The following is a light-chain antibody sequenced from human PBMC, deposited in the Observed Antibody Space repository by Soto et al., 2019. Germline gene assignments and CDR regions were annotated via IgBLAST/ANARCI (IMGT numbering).Light chain of an antibody. J-gene: IGKJ4*01. CDR2: GAS. Sequence: EIVLTQSPGTLSLSPGERATLSCRASQSVSSSYLAWYQQKPGQAPRLLIFGASTRATGIPDRFSGSGSGTDFTLTISGLEPEDVAVYSCQQYGSSPALTFGGGTKVEIK. V-gene: IGKV3-20*01. CDR3: QQYGSSPALT. CDR1: QSVSSSY.